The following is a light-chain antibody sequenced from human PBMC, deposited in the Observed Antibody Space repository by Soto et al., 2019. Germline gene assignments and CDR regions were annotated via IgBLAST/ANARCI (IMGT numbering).Light chain of an antibody. Sequence: EIVLTQSPATLSLSPGERATLSCRASQRITTHLAWYQQRPGQAPRLLIYDASTRATGVPARFSGGGSGTDFYLTISSLEPGDLAVYYCQDRSNWPQGTFGQGTKVDIK. CDR3: QDRSNWPQGT. CDR2: DAS. J-gene: IGKJ1*01. V-gene: IGKV3-11*01. CDR1: QRITTH.